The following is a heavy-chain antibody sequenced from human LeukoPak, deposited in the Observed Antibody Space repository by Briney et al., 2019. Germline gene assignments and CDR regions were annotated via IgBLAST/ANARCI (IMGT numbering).Heavy chain of an antibody. CDR3: AHTPGGYCGGGKCYTPYHFDY. CDR2: IYWNDDK. J-gene: IGHJ4*02. Sequence: SGPTLVNPTQTLTLTCTFSGFSLSTSGVGVGWIRQPPGKALEWLVVIYWNDDKRYSPSLKSRLTITKDTSKNQVVLTMTNMDPVDTATYYCAHTPGGYCGGGKCYTPYHFDYWGQGNLVTVSS. D-gene: IGHD2-15*01. V-gene: IGHV2-5*01. CDR1: GFSLSTSGVG.